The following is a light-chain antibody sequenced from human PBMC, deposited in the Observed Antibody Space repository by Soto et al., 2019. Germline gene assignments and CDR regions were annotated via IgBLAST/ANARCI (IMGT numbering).Light chain of an antibody. Sequence: EIVMTQSPATLSVSPGERATLSCRASQSVSSNLAWYQQKPGQAPRLLIYGASTRATGIPARFSGSGSGTEFTLTISSLQSEDSATYYCHQYNNWPPLYTFGQGTKLEIK. J-gene: IGKJ2*01. CDR2: GAS. V-gene: IGKV3-15*01. CDR3: HQYNNWPPLYT. CDR1: QSVSSN.